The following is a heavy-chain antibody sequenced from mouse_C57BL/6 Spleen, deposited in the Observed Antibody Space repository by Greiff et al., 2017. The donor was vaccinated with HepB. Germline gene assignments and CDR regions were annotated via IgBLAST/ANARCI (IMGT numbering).Heavy chain of an antibody. CDR1: GFSLTSYG. Sequence: VQLQESGPGLVQPSQSLSITCTVSGFSLTSYGVHWVRQSPGKGLEWLGVIWRGGSTDYYAAFMSRLSITTDNSKNQVFFKLNSLQADDTAIYYCAKKGGKYDYHYAMDYWGQGTSVTVSS. CDR2: IWRGGST. CDR3: AKKGGKYDYHYAMDY. D-gene: IGHD2-4*01. V-gene: IGHV2-5*01. J-gene: IGHJ4*01.